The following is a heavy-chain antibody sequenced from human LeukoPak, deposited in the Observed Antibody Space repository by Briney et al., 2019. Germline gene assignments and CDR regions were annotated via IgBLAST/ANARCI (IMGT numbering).Heavy chain of an antibody. D-gene: IGHD6-19*01. CDR3: ARDGYSSGWYGPDY. CDR1: GFTFSSYG. CDR2: IWYDGSNK. V-gene: IGHV3-33*01. Sequence: GGSLRLSCAASGFTFSSYGMHWVRQAPGKGLEWVAVIWYDGSNKYYADSVKGRFTISRDNSKNTLYLQTNSLRAEDTAVYYCARDGYSSGWYGPDYWGQGTLVTVSS. J-gene: IGHJ4*02.